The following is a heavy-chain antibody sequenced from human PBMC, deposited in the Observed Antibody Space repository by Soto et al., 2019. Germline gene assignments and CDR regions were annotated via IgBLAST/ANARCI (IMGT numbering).Heavy chain of an antibody. CDR1: GYTFTNYA. J-gene: IGHJ4*02. Sequence: QVQLVQSGAEEKKPGASVKVSCKASGYTFTNYAMHWVRQAPGQRLEWMGWINAGNGNTKYSQKFQGRVTITRDTAASTAYTELSSLRSEDTAVYYYARVSGYSPPDYWGQGTLVTVSS. V-gene: IGHV1-3*05. CDR2: INAGNGNT. CDR3: ARVSGYSPPDY. D-gene: IGHD3-22*01.